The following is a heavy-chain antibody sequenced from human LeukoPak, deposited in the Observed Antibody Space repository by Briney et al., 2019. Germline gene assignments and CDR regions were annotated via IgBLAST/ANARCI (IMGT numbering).Heavy chain of an antibody. CDR1: GGSFSGYY. Sequence: SETLSLTCAVYGGSFSGYYWSWIRQPPGKGPEWIGEINHSGSTNYNPSLKSRVTISVDTSKNQFSLKLSSVTAADTAVYYCARGHWVNASLEYSSSSGWFDPWGQGTLVTVSS. J-gene: IGHJ5*02. CDR3: ARGHWVNASLEYSSSSGWFDP. V-gene: IGHV4-34*01. D-gene: IGHD6-6*01. CDR2: INHSGST.